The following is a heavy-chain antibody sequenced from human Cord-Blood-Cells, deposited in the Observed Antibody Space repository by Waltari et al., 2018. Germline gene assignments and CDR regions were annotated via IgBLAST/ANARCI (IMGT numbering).Heavy chain of an antibody. J-gene: IGHJ5*02. D-gene: IGHD1-26*01. Sequence: QVQLVQSGAEVKKPGASVTVSCKASGYTFTSSYMPLVRPAPGQGLEWMGIINPSGGSTSYAQKFQGRVTMTRDTSTSTVYMELSSLRSEDTAVYYCARERWELQGWFDPWGQGTLVTVSS. V-gene: IGHV1-46*01. CDR3: ARERWELQGWFDP. CDR1: GYTFTSSY. CDR2: INPSGGST.